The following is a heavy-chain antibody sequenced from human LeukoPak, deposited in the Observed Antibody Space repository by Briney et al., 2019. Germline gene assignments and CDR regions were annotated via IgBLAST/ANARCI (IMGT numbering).Heavy chain of an antibody. V-gene: IGHV3-30*04. CDR1: GFTFSTYA. CDR3: AKKGDCGGDCPSPFDY. CDR2: ISYDGSNK. Sequence: GGSLRLSCAASGFTFSTYAMHWVRQAPGKGLEWVAVISYDGSNKYYADSVKGRFTISRDNSKNTLYLQMNSLRAEDTAVYYCAKKGDCGGDCPSPFDYWGQGTLVTVSS. J-gene: IGHJ4*02. D-gene: IGHD2-21*02.